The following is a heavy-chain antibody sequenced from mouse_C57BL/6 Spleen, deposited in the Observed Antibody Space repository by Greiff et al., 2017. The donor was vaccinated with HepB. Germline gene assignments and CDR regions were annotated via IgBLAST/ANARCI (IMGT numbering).Heavy chain of an antibody. Sequence: VQLQQPGAELVKPGASVKLSCKASGYTFTSYWMQWVKQRPGQGLEWIGEIDPSDSYTNYNQKFKGKATLTVDTSSSTGYMQLSRLTSEDSAVYYCARSDRFTTVVDYWGQGTTLTVSS. CDR2: IDPSDSYT. J-gene: IGHJ2*01. CDR1: GYTFTSYW. V-gene: IGHV1-50*01. CDR3: ARSDRFTTVVDY. D-gene: IGHD1-1*01.